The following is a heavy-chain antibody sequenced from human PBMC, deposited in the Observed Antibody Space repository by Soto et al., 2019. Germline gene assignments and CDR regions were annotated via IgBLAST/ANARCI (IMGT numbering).Heavy chain of an antibody. CDR1: GFTFSSYS. CDR2: ISSSSSYI. Sequence: GGSLRLSCAASGFTFSSYSMNWVRQAPGKGLEWVSSISSSSSYIYYADSVKGRFTISRDNAKNSLYLQMNSLRAEDTAVYYCARVDEEGSGSNYFDFWGQGTLVTVSS. J-gene: IGHJ4*02. V-gene: IGHV3-21*01. D-gene: IGHD3-10*01. CDR3: ARVDEEGSGSNYFDF.